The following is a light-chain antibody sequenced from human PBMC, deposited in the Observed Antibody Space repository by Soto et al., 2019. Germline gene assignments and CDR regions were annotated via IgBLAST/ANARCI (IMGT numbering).Light chain of an antibody. Sequence: EIVLTQSPATLSLSPGERATLSCRASQSVSSYLAWYQQKPGQAPRLLIYDASNRATGIPARFSGSGTGTDFTLTISRLEHEDFAIYYCQLRSNWPPYTFGQGTNLEIK. V-gene: IGKV3-11*01. J-gene: IGKJ2*01. CDR1: QSVSSY. CDR2: DAS. CDR3: QLRSNWPPYT.